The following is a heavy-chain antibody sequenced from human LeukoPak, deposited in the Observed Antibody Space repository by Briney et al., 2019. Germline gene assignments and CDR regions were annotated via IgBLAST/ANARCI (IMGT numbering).Heavy chain of an antibody. CDR1: GFTFSSYA. CDR3: AKRYDSKQYYFDY. V-gene: IGHV3-23*01. Sequence: GGSLRLSCAASGFTFSSYAMTWVRQAPGKGLEWVSAISGGGGSTYYADSVKGRFTVSRDNSKNTLYLQMNSLRAEDTAVYYCAKRYDSKQYYFDYWGQGTLVTASS. J-gene: IGHJ4*02. D-gene: IGHD3-22*01. CDR2: ISGGGGST.